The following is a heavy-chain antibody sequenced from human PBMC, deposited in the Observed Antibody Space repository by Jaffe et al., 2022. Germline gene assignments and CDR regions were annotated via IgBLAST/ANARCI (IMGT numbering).Heavy chain of an antibody. V-gene: IGHV3-21*01. CDR1: GFTFSSYS. J-gene: IGHJ5*02. Sequence: EVQLVESGGGLVKPGGSLRLSCAASGFTFSSYSMNWVRQAPGKGLEWVSSISSSSSYIYYADSVKGRFTISRDNAKNSLYLQMNSLRAEDTAVYYCARLKQQRRGFDPWGQGTLVTVSS. CDR3: ARLKQQRRGFDP. CDR2: ISSSSSYI. D-gene: IGHD6-13*01.